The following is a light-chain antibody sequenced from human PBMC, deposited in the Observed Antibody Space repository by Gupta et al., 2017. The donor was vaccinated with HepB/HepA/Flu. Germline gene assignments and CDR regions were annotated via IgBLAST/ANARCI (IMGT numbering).Light chain of an antibody. CDR2: EVT. V-gene: IGLV2-23*02. CDR1: NSDVGSYND. Sequence: HSALTQPASVAGSPGQSIIISCTGTNSDVGSYNDVSWYQQHPDKAPKLLIFEVTKRPPGICTRFSASKSGNTASPTISGLQAEDEAEYFCCSSTTINTWVFGTGTRLTVL. J-gene: IGLJ1*01. CDR3: CSSTTINTWV.